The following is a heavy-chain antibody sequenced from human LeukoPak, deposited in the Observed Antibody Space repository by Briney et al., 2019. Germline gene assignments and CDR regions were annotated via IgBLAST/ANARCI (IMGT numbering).Heavy chain of an antibody. CDR2: ISWNSGDI. Sequence: PGRSLRLSCAASGFTSDDYAMHWVRQPPGKGLEWVSGISWNSGDIRYADSVKGRFTISRDNAKNSLYLQMNSLRGEDTALYYCARDRSSSTQAAEYFQHWGQGTLVTVSS. V-gene: IGHV3-9*02. CDR1: GFTSDDYA. D-gene: IGHD6-6*01. CDR3: ARDRSSSTQAAEYFQH. J-gene: IGHJ1*01.